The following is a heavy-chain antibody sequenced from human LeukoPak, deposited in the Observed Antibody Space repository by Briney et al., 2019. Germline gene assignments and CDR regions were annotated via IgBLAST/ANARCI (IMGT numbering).Heavy chain of an antibody. CDR2: IRQDGSEK. J-gene: IGHJ4*02. V-gene: IGHV3-7*04. Sequence: GGSLRLSCAASGSTFNTYWMTWVRQAPGKGLEWVANIRQDGSEKYYVDSVKGRFTISRDNAKNSLYLQMNSLRAEDTAVYYCARGLVSGDYWGQGTLVTVSS. CDR3: ARGLVSGDY. D-gene: IGHD3-9*01. CDR1: GSTFNTYW.